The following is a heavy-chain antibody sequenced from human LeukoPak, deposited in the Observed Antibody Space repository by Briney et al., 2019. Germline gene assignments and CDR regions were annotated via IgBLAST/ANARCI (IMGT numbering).Heavy chain of an antibody. CDR3: SRGGGLDV. CDR1: GFTFSSYW. Sequence: GGSLRLSCAASGFTFSSYWMNWARQAPGKGLEWVASINHNGNVNYYVDSVKGRFTISRDNAKNSLYLQMSNLRAEDTAVYFCSRGGGLDVWGQGATVTVSS. D-gene: IGHD3-16*01. J-gene: IGHJ6*02. CDR2: INHNGNVN. V-gene: IGHV3-7*03.